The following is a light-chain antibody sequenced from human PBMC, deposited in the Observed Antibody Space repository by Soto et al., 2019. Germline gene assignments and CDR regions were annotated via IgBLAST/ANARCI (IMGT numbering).Light chain of an antibody. CDR1: QSIGTN. CDR3: QVGPGPLM. CDR2: DAS. Sequence: IVLTQSPAALSLSPGDRAALSCRASQSIGTNLAWYQVKPGQAPKFLIYDASIRATGIPARFRGSGSGTDFTLTISSLEPEDFAVYYCQVGPGPLMFGQGTRL. J-gene: IGKJ5*01. V-gene: IGKV3-11*01.